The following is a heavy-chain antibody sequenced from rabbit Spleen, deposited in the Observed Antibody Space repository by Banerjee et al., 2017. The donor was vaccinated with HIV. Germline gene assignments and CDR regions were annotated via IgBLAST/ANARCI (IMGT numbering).Heavy chain of an antibody. V-gene: IGHV1S45*01. D-gene: IGHD1-1*01. CDR3: ARDLVGVIGWNFYL. CDR1: GFDFSSYY. Sequence: QEQLVESGGGLVQPGGSLKLSCKASGFDFSSYYMNWVRLAPGKGLEWIACINVATGKPVYATWAKGRFTISRTSSTTVTLRMTSLTAADTATYFCARDLVGVIGWNFYLWGPGTLVTVS. J-gene: IGHJ4*01. CDR2: INVATGKP.